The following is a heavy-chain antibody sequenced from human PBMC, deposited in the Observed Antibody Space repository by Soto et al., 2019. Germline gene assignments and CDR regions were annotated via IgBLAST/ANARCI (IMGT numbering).Heavy chain of an antibody. D-gene: IGHD6-19*01. CDR3: ARRSSGWYFDY. CDR1: GFSFSSYA. J-gene: IGHJ4*02. Sequence: EVQLLESGGGLVQPGGSLRLSCAASGFSFSSYAMNWVRQARGKGLEWVSVISGSGDSTYYADSVKGRFTISRDNSKNTLYLQMISLRAEDTAVYYCARRSSGWYFDYWGQGTLVIVSS. V-gene: IGHV3-23*01. CDR2: ISGSGDST.